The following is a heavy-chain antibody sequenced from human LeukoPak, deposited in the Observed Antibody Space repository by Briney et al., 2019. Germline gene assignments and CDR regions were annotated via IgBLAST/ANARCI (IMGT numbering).Heavy chain of an antibody. CDR3: ARDVPDYGGQGGLDY. J-gene: IGHJ4*02. Sequence: PSETLSLTCTVSGGSISSGDYYWSWIRQPPGKGLEWIGYIYYSGSTYYNPSPKSRVTISVDTSKNQFSLKLSSVTAADTAVYYCARDVPDYGGQGGLDYWGQGTLVTVSS. D-gene: IGHD4-23*01. V-gene: IGHV4-30-4*01. CDR1: GGSISSGDYY. CDR2: IYYSGST.